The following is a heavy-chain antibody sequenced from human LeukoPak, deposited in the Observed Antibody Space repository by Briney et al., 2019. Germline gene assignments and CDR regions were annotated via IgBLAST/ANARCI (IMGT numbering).Heavy chain of an antibody. CDR3: ARATTSSAFDN. D-gene: IGHD6-6*01. J-gene: IGHJ4*02. CDR2: INSDGSDT. V-gene: IGHV3-74*01. Sequence: GGSLRLSCAASGFTFSSYWMHWVRQGPGKGLVWVSRINSDGSDTSYADSVKGRFTISRDNAKNTLYLQVNSLRVEDTAVYCCARATTSSAFDNWGQGTLVTVSS. CDR1: GFTFSSYW.